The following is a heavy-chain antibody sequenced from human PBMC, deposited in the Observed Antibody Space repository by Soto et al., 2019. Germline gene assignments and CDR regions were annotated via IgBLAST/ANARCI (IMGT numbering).Heavy chain of an antibody. D-gene: IGHD6-13*01. V-gene: IGHV1-8*01. Sequence: QAQLVQSGAEVKEPGASVKVSCKASGYTFTNYDISWVRQATGQGLEWMGWMNPNSANTGYAQKFQGRVTMTRDTSINTAYMELSSLRSEDTAIYYCARMATSGTLNWFDPWGQGALVTFAS. CDR2: MNPNSANT. CDR1: GYTFTNYD. J-gene: IGHJ5*02. CDR3: ARMATSGTLNWFDP.